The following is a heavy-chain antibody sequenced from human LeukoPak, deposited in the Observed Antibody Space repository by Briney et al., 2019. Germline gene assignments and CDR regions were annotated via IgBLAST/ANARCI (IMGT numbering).Heavy chain of an antibody. J-gene: IGHJ4*02. D-gene: IGHD7-27*01. V-gene: IGHV4-59*02. Sequence: SETLSLTCTISGGSVSDYYWSWIRQSPGKGLGWIGYIYHTGSTSYSPSLKSRVTISADTSQNQFSLKLSSVTAADTAVYYCASRKLGNDYWGQGTLVTVSS. CDR3: ASRKLGNDY. CDR2: IYHTGST. CDR1: GGSVSDYY.